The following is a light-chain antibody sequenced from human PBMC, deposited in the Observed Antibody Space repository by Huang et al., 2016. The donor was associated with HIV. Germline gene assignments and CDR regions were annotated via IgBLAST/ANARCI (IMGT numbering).Light chain of an antibody. J-gene: IGKJ3*01. V-gene: IGKV3-15*01. CDR1: QSVSTN. Sequence: EIVMTQSPATLSVSPGERATLSCRAGQSVSTNVAWYQHKPGQAPRLLIYGASTRATGTPGRFSGSGSGTEFTLTISSLQSEDFAIYYCQQYNKWSPFTFGPGTKVDI. CDR3: QQYNKWSPFT. CDR2: GAS.